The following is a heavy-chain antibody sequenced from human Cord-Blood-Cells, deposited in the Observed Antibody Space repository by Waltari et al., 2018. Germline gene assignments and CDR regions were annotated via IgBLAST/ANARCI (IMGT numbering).Heavy chain of an antibody. V-gene: IGHV1-69*01. CDR2: IIPIFGTA. CDR1: GCTFSSYA. D-gene: IGHD2-15*01. J-gene: IGHJ4*02. Sequence: QVQLVQSGAEVKKPGSSVKVSCKASGCTFSSYAIIWLRQAPGQGLEWMGGIIPIFGTANYAQKFQGRVTITADESTSTAYMELSSLRSEDTAVYYCARAKGRTSLLYYFDYWGQGTLVTVSS. CDR3: ARAKGRTSLLYYFDY.